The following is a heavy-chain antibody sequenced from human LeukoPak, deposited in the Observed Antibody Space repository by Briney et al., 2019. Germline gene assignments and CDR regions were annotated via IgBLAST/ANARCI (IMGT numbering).Heavy chain of an antibody. CDR1: GGSFSGYY. CDR2: INHSGST. D-gene: IGHD3-22*01. J-gene: IGHJ5*02. V-gene: IGHV4-34*01. Sequence: PSETLSLTCAVYGGSFSGYYWSWIRQPPGKGLEWIGEINHSGSTNYNPSLKSRVTISVDTSKNQFSLKLSSVTAADTAVYYCARGLRYYYDSSGSLSFRGFDPWGQGTLVTVSS. CDR3: ARGLRYYYDSSGSLSFRGFDP.